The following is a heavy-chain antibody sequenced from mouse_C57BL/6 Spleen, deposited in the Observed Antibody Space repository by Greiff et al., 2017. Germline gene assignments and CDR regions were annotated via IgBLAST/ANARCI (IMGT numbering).Heavy chain of an antibody. Sequence: SCKASGYTFTSYWMHWVKQRPGQGLEWIGEIDPSDSYTNYNQKFKGKSTLTVDKSSSTAYMQLSSLTSEDSAVYYCARPYYSNYEGDYWGQGTTLTVSS. D-gene: IGHD2-5*01. CDR2: IDPSDSYT. J-gene: IGHJ2*01. V-gene: IGHV1-69*01. CDR1: GYTFTSYW. CDR3: ARPYYSNYEGDY.